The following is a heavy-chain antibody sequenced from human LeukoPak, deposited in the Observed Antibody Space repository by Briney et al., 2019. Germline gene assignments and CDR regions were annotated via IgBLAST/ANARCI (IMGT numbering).Heavy chain of an antibody. Sequence: PGRSLRLSCAASGFTFSSYGMHWVRQAPGKGLEWVAVISYDGSNKYYADSVKGRFTISRDNSKNTPYLQMNSLRAEDTAVYYCAKGRSWTNWFDPWGQGTLVTVSS. CDR1: GFTFSSYG. J-gene: IGHJ5*02. CDR3: AKGRSWTNWFDP. D-gene: IGHD6-13*01. V-gene: IGHV3-30*18. CDR2: ISYDGSNK.